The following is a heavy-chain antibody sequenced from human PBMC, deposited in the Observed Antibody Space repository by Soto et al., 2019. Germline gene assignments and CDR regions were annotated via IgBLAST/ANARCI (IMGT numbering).Heavy chain of an antibody. CDR1: GYTFSSYG. CDR2: ISAYSGNT. Sequence: QVQLVQSGAEVKKPGASVKVSCKAYGYTFSSYGLSWVRQAPGQGLEWMGWISAYSGNTVYTQRFKGRLTTATATSTGTAYMDLRSLRSDDTAVYYCARDFYQSSGYCDYWGQGTLVTVSS. V-gene: IGHV1-18*01. J-gene: IGHJ4*02. D-gene: IGHD3-22*01. CDR3: ARDFYQSSGYCDY.